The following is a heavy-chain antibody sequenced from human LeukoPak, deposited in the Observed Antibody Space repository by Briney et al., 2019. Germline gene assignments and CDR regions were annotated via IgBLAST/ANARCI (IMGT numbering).Heavy chain of an antibody. CDR2: IYYSGSP. V-gene: IGHV4-31*03. J-gene: IGHJ4*02. Sequence: SLTLSLTCTVSGRSISSGGYYWRWIRQHPGKVLVSIGYIYYSGSPYYHPSLKSRVTISVDTSKNQFSLKLSSVTAADTAVYYCARVTSSSWYLLDYWGQGTLVTVSS. CDR3: ARVTSSSWYLLDY. CDR1: GRSISSGGYY. D-gene: IGHD6-13*01.